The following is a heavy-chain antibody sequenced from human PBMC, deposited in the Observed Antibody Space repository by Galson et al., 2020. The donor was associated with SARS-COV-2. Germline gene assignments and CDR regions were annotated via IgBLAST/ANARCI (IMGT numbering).Heavy chain of an antibody. CDR1: GFTFSSYA. CDR2: IGTSDDT. D-gene: IGHD6-13*01. Sequence: GESLKISCAASGFTFSSYAMSWVRQTPRKGLGWVSSIGTSDDTYYADSVKGRFTVSRDNSKNTLYLQINTLRAKDTALYYCARNRPGTFIDYWGQGALVTVSS. CDR3: ARNRPGTFIDY. J-gene: IGHJ4*02. V-gene: IGHV3-23*01.